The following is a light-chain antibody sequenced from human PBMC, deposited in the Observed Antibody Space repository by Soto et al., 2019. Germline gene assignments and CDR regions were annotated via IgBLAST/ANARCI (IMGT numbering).Light chain of an antibody. J-gene: IGKJ1*01. V-gene: IGKV3-15*01. CDR3: QQYNNWPRT. Sequence: EIVMTQSPATLSVSPGERATLSCRASQSVSSNLAWYQQKPGQAPRLLIYDASTRAPGIPARFSGSGSATEFTLTISSLQSEDFAVYYCQQYNNWPRTFGQGTKV. CDR2: DAS. CDR1: QSVSSN.